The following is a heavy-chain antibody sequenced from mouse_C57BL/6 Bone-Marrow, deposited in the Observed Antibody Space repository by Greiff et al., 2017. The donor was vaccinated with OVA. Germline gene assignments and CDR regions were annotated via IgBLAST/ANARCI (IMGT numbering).Heavy chain of an antibody. Sequence: EVQLQQSGGDLVKPGGSLKLSCAASGFTFSSYGMSWVRQTPDKRLEWVATISSGGSYTYYPDSVKGRFTISRDNAKNTLYLQMSSLKSEDTAMDYCARDLGYWYFDVWGTGTTVTVSS. CDR2: ISSGGSYT. J-gene: IGHJ1*03. D-gene: IGHD3-1*01. CDR3: ARDLGYWYFDV. V-gene: IGHV5-6*01. CDR1: GFTFSSYG.